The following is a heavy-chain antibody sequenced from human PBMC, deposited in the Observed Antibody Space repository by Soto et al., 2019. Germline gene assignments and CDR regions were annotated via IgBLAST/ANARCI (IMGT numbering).Heavy chain of an antibody. CDR2: IYYSGST. Sequence: SETLSLTCTVSGGSISSYYWSWIRQPPGKGLEWIGYIYYSGSTNYNPSLKSRVTISVDTSKNQFSLKLSSVTAADTAVYYCACTEYSSSYMGNWGQGTLVTVSS. CDR1: GGSISSYY. CDR3: ACTEYSSSYMGN. V-gene: IGHV4-59*08. J-gene: IGHJ4*02. D-gene: IGHD6-6*01.